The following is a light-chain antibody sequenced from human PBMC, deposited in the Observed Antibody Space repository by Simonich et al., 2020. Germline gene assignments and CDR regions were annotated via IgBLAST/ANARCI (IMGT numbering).Light chain of an antibody. V-gene: IGLV2-14*01. Sequence: QSALTQPASVSGSPGQSITISCTGTSSDLCGYNYVSWYQQHPGKAPKLMIYDVSKRPSGVSNRFSGSKSGNTASLTISGLQAEDEADYYCSSYTSSSTLVFGGGTKLTVL. J-gene: IGLJ2*01. CDR2: DVS. CDR3: SSYTSSSTLV. CDR1: SSDLCGYNY.